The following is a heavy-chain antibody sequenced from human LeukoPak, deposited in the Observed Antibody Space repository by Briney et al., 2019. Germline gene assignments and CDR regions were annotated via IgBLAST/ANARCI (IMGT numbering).Heavy chain of an antibody. D-gene: IGHD2-2*01. J-gene: IGHJ4*02. CDR2: IYYSGST. CDR1: GGSFSNHY. Sequence: NPSETLSLTCTVSGGSFSNHYWSWIRQPPGQGLEWIGYIYYSGSTNYNPSLKSRVTISVDTSKNQFSLKLSSVTAADTFVYYCARGPTRYYFDYWGQGTLVTVSS. V-gene: IGHV4-59*11. CDR3: ARGPTRYYFDY.